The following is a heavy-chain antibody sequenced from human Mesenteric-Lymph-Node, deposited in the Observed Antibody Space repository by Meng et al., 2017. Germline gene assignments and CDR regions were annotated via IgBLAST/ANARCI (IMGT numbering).Heavy chain of an antibody. V-gene: IGHV4-4*02. CDR2: IYHSGST. CDR1: GGSSSSSNW. J-gene: IGHJ4*02. Sequence: QVQLPESGPGLVKPSGTLSLTCAVSGGSSSSSNWWSWVRQPPGKGLEWIGEIYHSGSTHYNPSLKSQVTISINKSKNQFFLKLSSVTAADTAVYYCARAPISHLDGTLRAFDYWGQGTLVTVSS. CDR3: ARAPISHLDGTLRAFDY.